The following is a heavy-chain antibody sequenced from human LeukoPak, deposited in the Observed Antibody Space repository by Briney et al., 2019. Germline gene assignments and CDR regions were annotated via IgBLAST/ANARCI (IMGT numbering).Heavy chain of an antibody. CDR1: GGSISSYY. J-gene: IGHJ4*02. CDR2: IYYSGST. V-gene: IGHV4-59*01. CDR3: ARGPHDDFWRAYSP. D-gene: IGHD3-3*01. Sequence: SETLSLTCTVSGGSISSYYWSWIRQPPGKGLEWIGYIYYSGSTNYNPSLKSRVTISVDTPKKQFYLKLSSVTAADTAVYYCARGPHDDFWRAYSPWGQGTLVTVSS.